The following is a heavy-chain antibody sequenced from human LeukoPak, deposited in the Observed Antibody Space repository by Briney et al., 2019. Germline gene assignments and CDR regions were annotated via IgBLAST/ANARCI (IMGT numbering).Heavy chain of an antibody. D-gene: IGHD3-22*01. Sequence: GGSLRLSCAASGFTFSSYAMSWVRQAPGKGLELVSAISGSGGSTYYADSVKGRFTISRDNSKNTLYLQMNSLRAEDTAVYYCARRRYYYDSSGRTTYYYMDVWGKGTTVTVSS. CDR1: GFTFSSYA. J-gene: IGHJ6*03. CDR2: ISGSGGST. CDR3: ARRRYYYDSSGRTTYYYMDV. V-gene: IGHV3-23*01.